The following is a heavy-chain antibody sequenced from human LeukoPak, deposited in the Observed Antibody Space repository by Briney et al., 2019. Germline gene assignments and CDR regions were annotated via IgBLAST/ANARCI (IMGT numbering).Heavy chain of an antibody. J-gene: IGHJ4*02. Sequence: GGSLRLSCAASGFTVSSNYMTWVRQAPGKGLEWVSGIYSAGSTYYADSVKGRFTISRDTSKITVYLQMNSLRAEDTAVYYCAGRYCSNGICPSDYWGQGTLVTVSS. CDR3: AGRYCSNGICPSDY. D-gene: IGHD2-8*01. CDR1: GFTVSSNY. V-gene: IGHV3-53*05. CDR2: IYSAGST.